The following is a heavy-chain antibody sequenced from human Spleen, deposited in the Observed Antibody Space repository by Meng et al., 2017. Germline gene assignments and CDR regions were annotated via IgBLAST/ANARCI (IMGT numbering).Heavy chain of an antibody. CDR1: GGSFSGYY. CDR3: ATMVRQRGDFDC. J-gene: IGHJ4*02. Sequence: QVQLQQWGAGLLKPSETLSLTCAVYGGSFSGYYWSWIRQPPGKGLEWIGEINHSGSTNYNPSLKSRVTISVDTSKNQFSLKLSSVTAADTAVYYCATMVRQRGDFDCWGQGTLVTVSS. CDR2: INHSGST. D-gene: IGHD2-8*01. V-gene: IGHV4-34*01.